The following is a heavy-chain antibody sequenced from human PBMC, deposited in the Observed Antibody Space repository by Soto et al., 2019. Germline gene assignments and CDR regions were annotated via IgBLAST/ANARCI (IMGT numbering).Heavy chain of an antibody. V-gene: IGHV3-48*02. J-gene: IGHJ4*02. CDR2: ISGSGGTI. D-gene: IGHD6-19*01. CDR1: GFTLSSYS. Sequence: EVQLVESGGGLVQPGGSLRLSCAASGFTLSSYSMHWVRQAPGKGLEWVSYISGSGGTIYYADSVKGRFTIARDNAKNALSVKMNSLRDEDTAVYFCARETGLRSSGWSYYFDFCGQGTLVTVSS. CDR3: ARETGLRSSGWSYYFDF.